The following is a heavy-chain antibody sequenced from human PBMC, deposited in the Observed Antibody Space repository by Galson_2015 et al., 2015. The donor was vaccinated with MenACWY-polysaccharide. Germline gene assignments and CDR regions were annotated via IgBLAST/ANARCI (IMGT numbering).Heavy chain of an antibody. Sequence: SVKVSCKASGYTFTSYYMHWVRQAPGQGLEWMGTINPSGDSTRYAQKFQGRVTMTRDTSTSTVYMELSSLRSEDTAVYYCARDGHHYGSGSYESHFDYWGQGTLATVSS. V-gene: IGHV1-46*01. CDR3: ARDGHHYGSGSYESHFDY. J-gene: IGHJ4*02. CDR2: INPSGDST. D-gene: IGHD3-10*01. CDR1: GYTFTSYY.